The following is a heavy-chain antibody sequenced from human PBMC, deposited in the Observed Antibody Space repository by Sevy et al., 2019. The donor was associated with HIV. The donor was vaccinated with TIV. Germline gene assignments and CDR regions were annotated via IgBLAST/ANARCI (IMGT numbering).Heavy chain of an antibody. Sequence: GGSLILSCAASGFTFSKYWMGWVRHAPGKGLEWVANIKQDAGQKYYVDSVKGRFTISRDNAKNSLYLQMNSLRAEDTAVYFCARDDGNYSFHYWGQGTLVTVSS. CDR3: ARDDGNYSFHY. CDR2: IKQDAGQK. V-gene: IGHV3-7*01. D-gene: IGHD1-7*01. CDR1: GFTFSKYW. J-gene: IGHJ4*02.